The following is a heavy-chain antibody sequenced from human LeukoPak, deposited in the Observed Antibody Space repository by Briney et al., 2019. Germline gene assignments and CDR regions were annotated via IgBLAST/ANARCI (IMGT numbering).Heavy chain of an antibody. CDR1: GYSISSGYY. V-gene: IGHV4-38-2*01. J-gene: IGHJ4*02. CDR3: ARQFTS. D-gene: IGHD2-2*01. Sequence: SETLSLTCAVSGYSISSGYYWGWIRQPPGKGLEWIGSIYHSGSTYYNPSLKSRVTISVDTSKNQFSLKLSSVTAADTAVYYCARQFTSWGQGTLVTVSS. CDR2: IYHSGST.